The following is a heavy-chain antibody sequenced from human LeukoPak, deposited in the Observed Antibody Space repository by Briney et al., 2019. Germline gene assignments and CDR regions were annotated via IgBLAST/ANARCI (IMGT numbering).Heavy chain of an antibody. Sequence: GGSLRLSCATSRFTFTRHAMSWVRQAPGKGLEWVSTTGLESVHTLCADSVQGRFTVSRDNSRNTLDLQMDNLTVDDTAIYYCVRGDDIGKHPTRAYYFDIWGQGTLVSVSS. CDR2: TGLESVHT. CDR3: VRGDDIGKHPTRAYYFDI. D-gene: IGHD3-10*01. CDR1: RFTFTRHA. J-gene: IGHJ4*02. V-gene: IGHV3-23*01.